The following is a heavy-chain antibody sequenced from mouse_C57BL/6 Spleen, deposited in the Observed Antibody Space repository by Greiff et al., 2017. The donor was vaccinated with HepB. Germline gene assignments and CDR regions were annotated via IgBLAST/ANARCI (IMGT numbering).Heavy chain of an antibody. D-gene: IGHD1-1*01. J-gene: IGHJ1*03. CDR1: GFTFSDYG. V-gene: IGHV5-17*01. Sequence: EVKLQESGGGLVKPGGSLKLSCAASGFTFSDYGMHWVRQAPEKGLEWVAYISSGSSTIYYADTVKGRFTISRDNAKNTLFLQMTSLRSEDTAMYYCARPDYYGSSHWYFDVWGTGTTVTVSS. CDR3: ARPDYYGSSHWYFDV. CDR2: ISSGSSTI.